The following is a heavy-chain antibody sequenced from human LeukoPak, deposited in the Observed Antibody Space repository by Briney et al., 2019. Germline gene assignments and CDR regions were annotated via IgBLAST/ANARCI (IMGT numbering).Heavy chain of an antibody. D-gene: IGHD1-26*01. V-gene: IGHV3-7*05. CDR3: ARVGGATAVTMYFEY. CDR1: GFTFSYYW. Sequence: GGSLRLSCAASGFTFSYYWMSWVRQAPGKGLEWVANINQDGSEKYYVDSVKGRFTISRDNAKNSLYLQMNSLRDEDTAVYYCARVGGATAVTMYFEYWGQGTLVTVSS. CDR2: INQDGSEK. J-gene: IGHJ4*02.